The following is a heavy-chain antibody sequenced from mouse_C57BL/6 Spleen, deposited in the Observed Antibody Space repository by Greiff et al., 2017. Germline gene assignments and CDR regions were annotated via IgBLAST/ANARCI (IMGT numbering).Heavy chain of an antibody. CDR2: INPSSGYT. Sequence: VKLVESGAELAKPGASVKLSCKASGYTFTSYWMHWVKQRPGQGLEWIGYINPSSGYTKYNQKFKDEATLTADKSSSTAYMQLSSLTYEDSAVYYCARWDDDGYPSFDYWGQGTTLTVSS. CDR3: ARWDDDGYPSFDY. D-gene: IGHD2-3*01. J-gene: IGHJ2*01. V-gene: IGHV1-7*01. CDR1: GYTFTSYW.